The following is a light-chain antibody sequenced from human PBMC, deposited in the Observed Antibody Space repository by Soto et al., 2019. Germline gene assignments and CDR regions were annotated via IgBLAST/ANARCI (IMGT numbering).Light chain of an antibody. V-gene: IGKV1-27*01. J-gene: IGKJ3*01. Sequence: DIQMTQSPSSLSAFVGGRVTITCRASQGISNSLAWYQQKPGKGPKLLIYAASTLQSGVASRFSGSGSGTDFTLTIRSLQPEDVATYYCQKYNSAPLTFGPGTKVDIK. CDR2: AAS. CDR1: QGISNS. CDR3: QKYNSAPLT.